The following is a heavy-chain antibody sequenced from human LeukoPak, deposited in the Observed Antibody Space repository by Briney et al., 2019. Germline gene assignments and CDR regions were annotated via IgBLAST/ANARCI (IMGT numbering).Heavy chain of an antibody. V-gene: IGHV4-34*01. Sequence: SETLSLTCAVYGRSFSGYYWSWIRQPPEKGLEWIGEINHSGSTNYNPSLKSRVTISVDTSKNQFSLKLSSVTAADTAVYYCARRGRQPKYYYYYYGMDVWGQGTTVTVSS. D-gene: IGHD3-10*01. CDR2: INHSGST. CDR3: ARRGRQPKYYYYYYGMDV. CDR1: GRSFSGYY. J-gene: IGHJ6*02.